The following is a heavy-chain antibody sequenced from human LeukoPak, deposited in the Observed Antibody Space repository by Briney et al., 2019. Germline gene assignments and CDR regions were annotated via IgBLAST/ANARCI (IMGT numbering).Heavy chain of an antibody. CDR2: IYYSGST. V-gene: IGHV4-39*01. Sequence: SETLSLTCTVSGGSISSSSYYWGWIRQPPGKGLEWIGSIYYSGSTYYNPSLKSRVTIFVDTSKNQFSLKLSSVTAADTAVYYCALVGATPRDYWGQGTLVTVSS. CDR3: ALVGATPRDY. CDR1: GGSISSSSYY. D-gene: IGHD1-26*01. J-gene: IGHJ4*02.